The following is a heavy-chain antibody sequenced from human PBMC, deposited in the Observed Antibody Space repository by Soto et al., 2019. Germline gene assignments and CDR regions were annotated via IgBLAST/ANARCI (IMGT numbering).Heavy chain of an antibody. CDR2: IYYSGST. D-gene: IGHD6-6*01. V-gene: IGHV4-59*08. CDR3: ERRGGLEYSSSHLEKYYYYYMDV. CDR1: GGSISSYY. Sequence: SETLSLTCTVSGGSISSYYWSWIRQPPGKGLEWIGYIYYSGSTNYNPSLKSRVTISVDTSKNQFSLKLSSVTAADTAVYHCERRGGLEYSSSHLEKYYYYYMDVWGKGTTVTVSS. J-gene: IGHJ6*03.